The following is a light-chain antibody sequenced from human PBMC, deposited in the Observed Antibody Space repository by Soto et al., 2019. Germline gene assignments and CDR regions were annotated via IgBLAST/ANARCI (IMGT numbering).Light chain of an antibody. V-gene: IGKV1-33*01. Sequence: DIQLTQSASSLSASVGDRVTITCQASRVINNYLNWYQQKLGKAPKLVIYDISTLEIGVPSRFGGGGSGTNFTLTITGLQAEDFATYYCHQYETLPYTCGRGTKLEI. CDR2: DIS. CDR1: RVINNY. J-gene: IGKJ2*01. CDR3: HQYETLPYT.